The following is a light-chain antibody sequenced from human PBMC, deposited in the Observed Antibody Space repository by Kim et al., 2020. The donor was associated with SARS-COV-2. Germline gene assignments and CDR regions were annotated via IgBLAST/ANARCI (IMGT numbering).Light chain of an antibody. V-gene: IGLV1-40*01. CDR1: SSNIGAGYD. CDR3: QPYDSSLSGSV. CDR2: GNS. Sequence: QRVTISCTGSSSNIGAGYDVHWYQQLPGTAPKLLIYGNSNRPSGVPDRFSGSKSGTSASLAITGLQAEDEADYYCQPYDSSLSGSVFGGGTQLTVL. J-gene: IGLJ2*01.